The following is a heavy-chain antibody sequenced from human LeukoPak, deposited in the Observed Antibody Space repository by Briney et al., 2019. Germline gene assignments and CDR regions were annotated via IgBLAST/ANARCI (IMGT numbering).Heavy chain of an antibody. D-gene: IGHD3-9*01. Sequence: GGSLRLSCAASGFTLSSYAMHWVRQAPGKGLEWVAVISYDGSNKYYADSVKGRFTISRDNSKNTLYLQMNSLRAEDTAVYYCARDQGQLRYFDWSTFDYWGQGTLVTVSS. CDR3: ARDQGQLRYFDWSTFDY. V-gene: IGHV3-30*04. J-gene: IGHJ4*02. CDR2: ISYDGSNK. CDR1: GFTLSSYA.